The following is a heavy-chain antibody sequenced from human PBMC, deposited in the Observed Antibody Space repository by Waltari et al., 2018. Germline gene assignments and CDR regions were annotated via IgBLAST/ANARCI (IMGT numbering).Heavy chain of an antibody. CDR1: GYSISSGYY. V-gene: IGHV4-38-2*01. J-gene: IGHJ4*02. CDR3: ARHPDSGSYSIG. CDR2: IYHSGST. D-gene: IGHD1-26*01. Sequence: QVQLQESGPGLVKPSETLSLTCAVSGYSISSGYYWGWIRQPPGKGLEWIGSIYHSGSTTYNPSRKIGGTISVDTSKNSFSLKLSSVTAADTAVYYCARHPDSGSYSIGWGQGTLVTVSS.